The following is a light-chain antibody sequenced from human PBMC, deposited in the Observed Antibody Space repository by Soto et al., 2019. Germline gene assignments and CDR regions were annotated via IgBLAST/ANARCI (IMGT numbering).Light chain of an antibody. Sequence: QSVLTQPPSVSAAPGQKVTISCSGSRSNIGNNFVSWYQQLPGTAPKLLIFDNSQRPSGIPDRFSGSKSGTSATLGITGLQTGDEAGYFCATWDSGLNAVVFGGGTQLTVL. CDR1: RSNIGNNF. J-gene: IGLJ2*01. CDR3: ATWDSGLNAVV. CDR2: DNS. V-gene: IGLV1-51*01.